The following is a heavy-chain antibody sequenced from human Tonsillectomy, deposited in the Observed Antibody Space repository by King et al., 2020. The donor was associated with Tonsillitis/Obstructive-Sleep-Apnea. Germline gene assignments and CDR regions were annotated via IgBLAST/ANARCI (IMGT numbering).Heavy chain of an antibody. CDR3: ARAKTAMVLSIVWYY. V-gene: IGHV1-69*10. CDR1: GGTFSSYA. D-gene: IGHD5-18*01. CDR2: IIPILGIA. J-gene: IGHJ4*02. Sequence: VQLVESGAEVKKPGSSVKVSCKASGGTFSSYAISWVRQAPGQGLEWMGGIIPILGIANYAQKFQGRVTITADKSTSTAYMELSSLRSEDTAVYYCARAKTAMVLSIVWYYWGQGTLVTVSS.